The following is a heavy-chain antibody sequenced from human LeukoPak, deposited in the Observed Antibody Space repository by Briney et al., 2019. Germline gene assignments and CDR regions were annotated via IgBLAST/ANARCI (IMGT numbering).Heavy chain of an antibody. CDR3: ARVRSFITIFGVVISRTDAFDI. J-gene: IGHJ3*02. CDR2: IYTSGST. D-gene: IGHD3-3*01. V-gene: IGHV4-61*02. Sequence: SETLSLTCTVSGGSISSGSYYWSWIRQPAGKGLEWIGRIYTSGSTNYNPSLKSRVTISVDTSKRQFSLKLSSVTAADTAVYYCARVRSFITIFGVVISRTDAFDIWGQGTMVTVSS. CDR1: GGSISSGSYY.